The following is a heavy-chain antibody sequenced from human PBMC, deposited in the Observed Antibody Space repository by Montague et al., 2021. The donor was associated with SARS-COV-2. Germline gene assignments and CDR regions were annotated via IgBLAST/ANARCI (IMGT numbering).Heavy chain of an antibody. CDR3: ARLGDGIVPSPILGPGPYYSFYYMDV. CDR1: GGSFSRYY. D-gene: IGHD2-2*02. Sequence: SETLSPTCAVSGGSFSRYYWSWIRQHPGKGLERIGEISQSENTNYNPSLKSRVPISLNTSRNQFSLKVSSVTAADTAIYYCARLGDGIVPSPILGPGPYYSFYYMDVRGKGTTVTVSS. J-gene: IGHJ6*03. CDR2: ISQSENT. V-gene: IGHV4-34*01.